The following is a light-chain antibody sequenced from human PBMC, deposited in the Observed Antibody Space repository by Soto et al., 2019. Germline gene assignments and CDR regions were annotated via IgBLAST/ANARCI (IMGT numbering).Light chain of an antibody. V-gene: IGKV3-20*01. Sequence: VLTQSPGTLSLPAGERATLSCTASERISNHYLAWYQQKPGQAPMLLIFDTSSRATGIPDRFSGSGSGTDFILTISRLEPEDFAVYYCQYYGSSSWTFGQGTKVEIK. J-gene: IGKJ1*01. CDR3: QYYGSSSWT. CDR1: ERISNHY. CDR2: DTS.